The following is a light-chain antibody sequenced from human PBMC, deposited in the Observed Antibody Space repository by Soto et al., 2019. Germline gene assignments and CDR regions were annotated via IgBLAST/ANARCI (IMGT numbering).Light chain of an antibody. J-gene: IGKJ5*01. CDR2: DAS. CDR3: QQTYTTPGT. V-gene: IGKV1-39*01. CDR1: QDISNY. Sequence: IQMTQSPSYLSASGKDRVTSTCQASQDISNYLNWYQQKPGKAPKLLIYDASNLETVVPSRFSESGSGTDCTPTVTSLQPEDFATHYCQQTYTTPGTFGGGTRLEIK.